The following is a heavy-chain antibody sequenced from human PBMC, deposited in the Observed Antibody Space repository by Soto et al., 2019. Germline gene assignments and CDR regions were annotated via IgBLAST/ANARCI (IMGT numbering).Heavy chain of an antibody. CDR2: VSAYNGNT. J-gene: IGHJ4*02. CDR3: ARSLVNYDYIWGIYRNSEIDH. CDR1: GYTFNSYG. D-gene: IGHD3-16*02. Sequence: ASVKVSCKASGYTFNSYGINWVRQAPGQGLEWVGWVSAYNGNTNYAQKLQGRVTMTTDTSTSTAYMDLRSLRSDDTAVYYCARSLVNYDYIWGIYRNSEIDHWGQGTPVTVSS. V-gene: IGHV1-18*01.